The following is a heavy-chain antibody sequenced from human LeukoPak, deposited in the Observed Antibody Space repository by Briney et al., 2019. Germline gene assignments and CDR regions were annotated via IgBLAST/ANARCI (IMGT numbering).Heavy chain of an antibody. CDR1: GGSISSYY. CDR2: IYYSGST. D-gene: IGHD2-2*01. CDR3: ARTTEGYCSSASCFGFSYSYYMDV. V-gene: IGHV4-59*01. Sequence: SETLSLTCNVSGGSISSYYWSWIRQPPGKGLEWIGYIYYSGSTNYNPSLKSRITISVDTSKNQFSLKLSSVIAADTAVYYCARTTEGYCSSASCFGFSYSYYMDVWGKGTMVTISS. J-gene: IGHJ6*03.